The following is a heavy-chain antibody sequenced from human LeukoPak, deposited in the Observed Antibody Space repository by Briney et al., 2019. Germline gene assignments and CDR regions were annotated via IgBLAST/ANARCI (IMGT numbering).Heavy chain of an antibody. CDR1: GGSISSYY. CDR3: ARDHDYGGNDY. D-gene: IGHD4-23*01. J-gene: IGHJ4*02. CDR2: IYYSGST. Sequence: SETLSLTCTVSGGSISSYYWSWIRQPPGKGLEWIGYIYYSGSTNYNPSLTSRVTISVDTSKNQFSLKLSSVTAADTAVYYCARDHDYGGNDYWGQGTLVTVSS. V-gene: IGHV4-59*01.